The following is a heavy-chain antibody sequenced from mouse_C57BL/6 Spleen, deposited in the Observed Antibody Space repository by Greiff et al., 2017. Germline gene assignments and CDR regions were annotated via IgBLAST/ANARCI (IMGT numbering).Heavy chain of an antibody. CDR2: IDPANGNT. CDR1: GFNIKNTY. V-gene: IGHV14-3*01. Sequence: EVQLQQSVAELVRPGASVKLSCTASGFNIKNTYMHWVKQRPEQGLEWIGRIDPANGNTKYAPKFQGKATITADTSSNTAYLQLSSLTSEDTAIYYGAREAVIYYGNYEDAMDYWGQGTSVTVSS. D-gene: IGHD2-1*01. J-gene: IGHJ4*01. CDR3: AREAVIYYGNYEDAMDY.